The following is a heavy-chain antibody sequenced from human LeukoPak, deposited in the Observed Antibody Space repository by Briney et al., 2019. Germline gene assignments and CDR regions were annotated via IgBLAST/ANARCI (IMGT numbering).Heavy chain of an antibody. Sequence: SETLSLTCTVSGGSISSYYWSWIRQPAGKGLEWIGRIYSSGSTNYNPSLKSRVTMSVDTSKNQFSLKLSSVTAADTAVYYCARGRIAAADPYYYYGMDVWGQGTTVTVSS. CDR2: IYSSGST. D-gene: IGHD6-13*01. V-gene: IGHV4-4*07. J-gene: IGHJ6*02. CDR3: ARGRIAAADPYYYYGMDV. CDR1: GGSISSYY.